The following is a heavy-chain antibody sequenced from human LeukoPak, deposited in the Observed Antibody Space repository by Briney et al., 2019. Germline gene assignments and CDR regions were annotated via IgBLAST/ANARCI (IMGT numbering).Heavy chain of an antibody. V-gene: IGHV1-69*01. CDR1: GYTFTKYD. Sequence: APGRVSCKASGYTFTKYDISWVRQAPGHGLEWMGGIIPIFGTTNFAQNFQGRVTITADESTSTAYMELSSLRSDDTAVYYCAAAGTFEYFDYWGQGTLVTVSS. CDR2: IIPIFGTT. J-gene: IGHJ4*02. D-gene: IGHD6-13*01. CDR3: AAAGTFEYFDY.